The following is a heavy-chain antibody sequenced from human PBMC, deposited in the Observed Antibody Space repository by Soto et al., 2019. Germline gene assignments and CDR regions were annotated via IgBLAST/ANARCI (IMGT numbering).Heavy chain of an antibody. CDR3: AHGSGWLSDY. D-gene: IGHD6-19*01. Sequence: QITLKESGPTLLKPTQTLTLTCTFSGFSLSSNAVGVNWIRQPPGKALEWLALIYWNDDNHYSPSLRSRLTITKDTTKNQVVLTMTNMYPVDTATYYCAHGSGWLSDYWGQGTLVTVSS. CDR2: IYWNDDN. CDR1: GFSLSSNAVG. V-gene: IGHV2-5*01. J-gene: IGHJ4*02.